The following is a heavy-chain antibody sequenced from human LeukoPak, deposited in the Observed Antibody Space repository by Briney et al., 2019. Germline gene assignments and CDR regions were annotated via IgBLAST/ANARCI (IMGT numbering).Heavy chain of an antibody. CDR2: IIPIFGTA. CDR3: ARRVPSGYDFFDY. Sequence: VKVSCKASGGTFRSYAISWVRQAPGQGLEWMGGIIPIFGTANYAQKFQGRVTITADESTSTAYMELSSLRSEDTAVYYCARRVPSGYDFFDYWGQGTLVTVSS. V-gene: IGHV1-69*01. J-gene: IGHJ4*02. D-gene: IGHD5-12*01. CDR1: GGTFRSYA.